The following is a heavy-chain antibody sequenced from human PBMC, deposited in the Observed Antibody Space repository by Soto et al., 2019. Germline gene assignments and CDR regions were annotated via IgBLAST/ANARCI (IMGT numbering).Heavy chain of an antibody. D-gene: IGHD3-3*01. CDR1: GFSFSSEA. Sequence: PGVSLRLSFAASGFSFSSEAMSWFRQAPGKGLEWVSAISGSGGSTYYADSVKGRFTISRGNSKNTLYLQMNSLRAEDTAVYYCAKDGRFTIFGVGPRRYYMDVWGKGTTVTVSS. CDR3: AKDGRFTIFGVGPRRYYMDV. CDR2: ISGSGGST. J-gene: IGHJ6*03. V-gene: IGHV3-23*01.